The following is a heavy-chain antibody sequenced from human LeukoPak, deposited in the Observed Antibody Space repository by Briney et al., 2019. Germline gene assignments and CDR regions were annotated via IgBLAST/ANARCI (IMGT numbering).Heavy chain of an antibody. CDR3: ARDYYDSSGYSWFDP. D-gene: IGHD3-22*01. Sequence: AGGSLRLSCAASGFTFTSYWMHWVRQAPGKGLVWVSRINSEGRSTIYADSVKGRFTISRDNSKNTLYLQMNSLRAEDTAVYYCARDYYDSSGYSWFDPWGQGTLVTVSS. V-gene: IGHV3-74*01. CDR2: INSEGRST. J-gene: IGHJ5*02. CDR1: GFTFTSYW.